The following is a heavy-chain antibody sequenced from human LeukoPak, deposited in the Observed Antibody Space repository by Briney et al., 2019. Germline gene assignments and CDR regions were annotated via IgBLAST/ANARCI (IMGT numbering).Heavy chain of an antibody. CDR2: INSGNTYI. Sequence: GGSLRLSCAASGFTFSSYTMNWVRQAPGKGLEWVSLINSGNTYIHYADSVKGRFTISRDNAKNSLYLQMNSLRAEDTAVYYCARAGSRDHYCYYYMDVWGKGTTVTVSS. V-gene: IGHV3-21*01. CDR3: ARAGSRDHYCYYYMDV. D-gene: IGHD2-2*01. CDR1: GFTFSSYT. J-gene: IGHJ6*03.